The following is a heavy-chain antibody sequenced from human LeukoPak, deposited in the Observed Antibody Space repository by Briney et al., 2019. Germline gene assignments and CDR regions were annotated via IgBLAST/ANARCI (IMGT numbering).Heavy chain of an antibody. J-gene: IGHJ6*03. V-gene: IGHV3-7*01. CDR2: IKQDGGEK. CDR1: GFTFSSYW. CDR3: AKRFRYCSGGSCYTGTGANYYYYYMDV. Sequence: GGSLRLSCAASGFTFSSYWMSWVRQAPGKGLEWVANIKQDGGEKYYVDSVKGRLTISRDNAKNSLYLQMNSLRAEDTAVYYCAKRFRYCSGGSCYTGTGANYYYYYMDVWGKGTTVTVSS. D-gene: IGHD2-15*01.